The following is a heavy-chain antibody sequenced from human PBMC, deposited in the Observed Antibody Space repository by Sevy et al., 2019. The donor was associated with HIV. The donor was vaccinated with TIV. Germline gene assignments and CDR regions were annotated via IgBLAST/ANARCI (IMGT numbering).Heavy chain of an antibody. CDR2: IKSKRDGGTT. CDR1: GFTFYYAW. D-gene: IGHD2-21*01. CDR3: STDPIIVLLMPDGMDV. V-gene: IGHV3-15*01. Sequence: GGSLRLSCTASGFTFYYAWMSWVRQAPGKGLEWVGRIKSKRDGGTTDYAAPVKGRFTISRDDSKNTLFLQMNSLKADDTAVYYCSTDPIIVLLMPDGMDVWGQGTTVTVSS. J-gene: IGHJ6*02.